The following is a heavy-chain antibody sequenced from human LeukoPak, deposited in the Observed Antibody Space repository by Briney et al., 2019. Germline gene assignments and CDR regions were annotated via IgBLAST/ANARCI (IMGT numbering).Heavy chain of an antibody. V-gene: IGHV1-2*04. J-gene: IGHJ6*02. CDR2: INPNSGGT. CDR1: GYTFTGYY. D-gene: IGHD3-22*01. Sequence: GASVKVSCKASGYTFTGYYMHWVRQAPGQGLEWMGWINPNSGGTNYAQKFQGWVTMTRDTSTSTVYMELSSLRSEDTAVYYCARDEIGEGDYYDSTGYAYGMDVWGQGTTVTVSS. CDR3: ARDEIGEGDYYDSTGYAYGMDV.